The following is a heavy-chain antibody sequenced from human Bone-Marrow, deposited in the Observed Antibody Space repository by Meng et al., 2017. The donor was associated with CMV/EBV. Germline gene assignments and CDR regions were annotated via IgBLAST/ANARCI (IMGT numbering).Heavy chain of an antibody. J-gene: IGHJ4*02. V-gene: IGHV3-74*01. D-gene: IGHD1-26*01. CDR2: VNNDGSST. CDR3: ARENKWELLPLDY. CDR1: GFRFTTYW. Sequence: GESLKISCAASGFRFTTYWMFWVRQAPGKGLVWVSYVNNDGSSTNYADSVKGRFTISRDNSKNTLYLQMNSLRAEDTAVYYCARENKWELLPLDYWGQGTLVTVSS.